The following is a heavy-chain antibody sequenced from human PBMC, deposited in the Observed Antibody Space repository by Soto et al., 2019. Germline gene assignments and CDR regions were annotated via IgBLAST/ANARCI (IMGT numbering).Heavy chain of an antibody. J-gene: IGHJ6*02. Sequence: GGSLRLSCAASGFTFSDYYMSWIRQAPGKGLEWVSYISSSGSTIYYADSVKGRFTISRDNAKNSLYLQMNSLRAEDTAVYYCARDRRSYYDSSGYYYYYGMDVWGQGTTVTAP. CDR2: ISSSGSTI. CDR1: GFTFSDYY. V-gene: IGHV3-11*01. CDR3: ARDRRSYYDSSGYYYYYGMDV. D-gene: IGHD3-22*01.